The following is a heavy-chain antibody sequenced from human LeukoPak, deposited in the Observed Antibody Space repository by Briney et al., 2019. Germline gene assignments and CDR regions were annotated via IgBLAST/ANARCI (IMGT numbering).Heavy chain of an antibody. CDR1: GFIFSSYA. Sequence: QAGGSLRLSCAASGFIFSSYAVHWVRQAPGKGLEWVAFISFDGSNKYYADSVKGRFTISGDNSKNTLYLQMNSLRAEDTAVYYCARQVAGLDYWGQGTLVTVSS. CDR3: ARQVAGLDY. D-gene: IGHD6-19*01. J-gene: IGHJ4*02. CDR2: ISFDGSNK. V-gene: IGHV3-30-3*01.